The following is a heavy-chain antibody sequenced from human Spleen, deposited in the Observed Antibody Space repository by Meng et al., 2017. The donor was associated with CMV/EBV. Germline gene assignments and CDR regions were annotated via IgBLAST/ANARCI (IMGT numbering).Heavy chain of an antibody. CDR1: FTFSNYG. Sequence: FTFSNYGMHWVRQTPGKGLEWVAVIWHDGSNKYYADSMKGRFMISRDNSQNTLSLQMNSLRGDDTATYYCARDARFYYESSGRGTLGLWGHGTLVTVSS. D-gene: IGHD3-22*01. CDR3: ARDARFYYESSGRGTLGL. J-gene: IGHJ4*01. CDR2: IWHDGSNK. V-gene: IGHV3-33*01.